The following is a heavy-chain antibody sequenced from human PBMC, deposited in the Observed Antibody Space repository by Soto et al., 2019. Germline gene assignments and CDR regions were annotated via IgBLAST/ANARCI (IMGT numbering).Heavy chain of an antibody. CDR2: INAGNGNT. Sequence: ASVKVSCKASGYTFTSYAMHWVRQAPGQRLEWMGWINAGNGNTKYSQKFQGRVTITRDTSASTAYMELSSLRSEDTAVYYCARSARGSTSRAPYYYYYMDVWGKGTTVTVSS. D-gene: IGHD2-2*01. CDR1: GYTFTSYA. V-gene: IGHV1-3*01. J-gene: IGHJ6*03. CDR3: ARSARGSTSRAPYYYYYMDV.